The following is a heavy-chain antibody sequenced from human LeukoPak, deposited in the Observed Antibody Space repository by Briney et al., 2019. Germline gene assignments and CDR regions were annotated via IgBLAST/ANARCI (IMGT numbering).Heavy chain of an antibody. CDR2: IRSKANSYAT. CDR1: GFTFSGSA. CDR3: TQARGGYCSSTSCYAPFDY. Sequence: GWSLRLSCAASGFTFSGSAVHWVRQASGKGLEWVGRIRSKANSYATAYAASVKGRFTISRDDSKNTAYLQMNSLKTEDTAVYYCTQARGGYCSSTSCYAPFDYWGQGTLVTVSS. J-gene: IGHJ4*02. V-gene: IGHV3-73*01. D-gene: IGHD2-2*01.